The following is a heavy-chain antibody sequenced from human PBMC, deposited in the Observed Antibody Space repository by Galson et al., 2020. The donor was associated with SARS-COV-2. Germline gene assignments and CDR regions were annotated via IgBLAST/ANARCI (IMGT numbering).Heavy chain of an antibody. Sequence: SETLSLTCTVSGGSISSYTYHWGWIRQSPGKGLEWIASVFFTGGTHYNPSLKNRVTISADTSTNQFSLKLSSVTAADTAVYYCPRAVVGADRGHFDPWGRGTLVGVSS. J-gene: IGHJ2*01. CDR1: GGSISSYTYH. V-gene: IGHV4-39*01. D-gene: IGHD3-16*01. CDR2: VFFTGGT. CDR3: PRAVVGADRGHFDP.